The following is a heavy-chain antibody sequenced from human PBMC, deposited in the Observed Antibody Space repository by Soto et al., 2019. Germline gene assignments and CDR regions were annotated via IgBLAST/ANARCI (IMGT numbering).Heavy chain of an antibody. V-gene: IGHV1-18*01. CDR1: GYTFTTYG. CDR2: ISPYNGNT. Sequence: QVQLVQTGAEVKKPGASVKVSCKTSGYTFTTYGISWVRQAPGQGLEWMGWISPYNGNTQYAQKLQGRVTKTAGTSGSTERLDLSSQASDDTAVNYSVGGGVGEVVYYFVYWGQGTLVTVSS. CDR3: VGGGVGEVVYYFVY. D-gene: IGHD3-16*01. J-gene: IGHJ4*02.